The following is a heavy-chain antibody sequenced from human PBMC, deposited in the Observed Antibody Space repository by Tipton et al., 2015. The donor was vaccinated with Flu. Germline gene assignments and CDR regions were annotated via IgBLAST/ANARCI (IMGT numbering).Heavy chain of an antibody. CDR2: VYYSGIT. CDR3: ARGWHYGSGNFWGTNRIFLYGVDV. V-gene: IGHV4-59*01. D-gene: IGHD3-10*01. CDR1: GGPISSYY. J-gene: IGHJ6*02. Sequence: LRLSCTVSGGPISSYYWTWIRQSPGKGLEWIGDVYYSGITDYNPSLESRVSISLDKSKNQFSLNLNSVTGAGTAVYFCARGWHYGSGNFWGTNRIFLYGVDVWGPGTTVTVSS.